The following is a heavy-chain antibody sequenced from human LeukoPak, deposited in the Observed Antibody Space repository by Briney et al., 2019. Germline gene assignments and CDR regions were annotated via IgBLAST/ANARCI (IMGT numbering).Heavy chain of an antibody. CDR3: ARRRPRWLQFSIDY. Sequence: PSETLSLTCAVYGGSFSGYYWSWIRQPPGKGLEWIGEINHSGSTNYNPSLKSRVTISVDTSKNQLSLKLSSVTAADTAVYYCARRRPRWLQFSIDYWGQGTLVTVSS. V-gene: IGHV4-34*01. CDR1: GGSFSGYY. D-gene: IGHD5-24*01. J-gene: IGHJ4*02. CDR2: INHSGST.